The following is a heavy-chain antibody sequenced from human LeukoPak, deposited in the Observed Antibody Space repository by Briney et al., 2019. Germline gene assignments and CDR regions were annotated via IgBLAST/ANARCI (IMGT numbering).Heavy chain of an antibody. J-gene: IGHJ6*02. CDR2: IYTSGST. D-gene: IGHD6-19*01. CDR3: ARESRYSSGWYDPLSGAKYYGMDV. CDR1: GGSISSYY. Sequence: TPSETLSLTCTVSGGSISSYYWSWIRQPAGKGLEWIGRIYTSGSTNYNPSLKSRVTMSVDTSKNQFSLKLSSVTAADTAVYYCARESRYSSGWYDPLSGAKYYGMDVWGQGTTVTVSS. V-gene: IGHV4-4*07.